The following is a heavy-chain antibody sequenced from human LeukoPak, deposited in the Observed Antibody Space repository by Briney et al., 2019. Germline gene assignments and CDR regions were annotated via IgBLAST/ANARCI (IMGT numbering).Heavy chain of an antibody. CDR3: AREVHCSSTSCYWFDP. Sequence: MTSETLSLTCTVSGVSISSGGYYWSWIRQHPGKGLEWIGYIYYSGSTYYNPSLKSRVTISVDTSKNQFSLKLSSVTAADTAVYYCAREVHCSSTSCYWFDPWGQGTLVTVSS. V-gene: IGHV4-31*03. CDR1: GVSISSGGYY. CDR2: IYYSGST. D-gene: IGHD2-2*01. J-gene: IGHJ5*02.